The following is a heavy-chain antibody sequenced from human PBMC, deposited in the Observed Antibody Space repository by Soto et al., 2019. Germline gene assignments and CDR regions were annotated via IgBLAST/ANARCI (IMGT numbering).Heavy chain of an antibody. Sequence: LRLSCVASGFTFSNYWMNWVRQAPGKGLEWVANIKTDGSERYYVDSVKGRFTISRDNAKNSLYLHMNSLRAEDTAVYYCARKQTNSKIYYCVDVWGQGTTVTVSS. CDR2: IKTDGSER. V-gene: IGHV3-7*01. CDR3: ARKQTNSKIYYCVDV. D-gene: IGHD1-7*01. CDR1: GFTFSNYW. J-gene: IGHJ6*02.